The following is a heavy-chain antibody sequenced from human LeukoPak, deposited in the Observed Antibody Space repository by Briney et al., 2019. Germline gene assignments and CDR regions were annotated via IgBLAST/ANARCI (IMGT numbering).Heavy chain of an antibody. J-gene: IGHJ3*02. D-gene: IGHD6-6*01. CDR3: ARAYSSSSARDAFDI. CDR2: INPSGGST. CDR1: GYTFTSYY. V-gene: IGHV1-46*01. Sequence: ASVKVSCTASGYTFTSYYMHWVRQAPGQGLEWIGIINPSGGSTSYAQKFQGRVTMTRDMSTSTVYMELSSLRSEDTAVYYCARAYSSSSARDAFDIWGQGTMVTVSS.